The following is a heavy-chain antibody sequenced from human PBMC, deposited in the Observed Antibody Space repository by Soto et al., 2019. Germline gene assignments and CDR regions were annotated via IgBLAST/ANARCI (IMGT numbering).Heavy chain of an antibody. CDR1: GCSSRSSSYY. Sequence: SETLSLTCTFSGCSSRSSSYYWGWIRQPPGKGREWIGSIYYSGSTYYNPSLKSRVTISVDTSKSQFSLKLSSVTAADTAVYYCTCIFSGGYGYGFYYYGMDVWGQGTTVTVSS. J-gene: IGHJ6*02. CDR3: TCIFSGGYGYGFYYYGMDV. D-gene: IGHD5-18*01. CDR2: IYYSGST. V-gene: IGHV4-39*01.